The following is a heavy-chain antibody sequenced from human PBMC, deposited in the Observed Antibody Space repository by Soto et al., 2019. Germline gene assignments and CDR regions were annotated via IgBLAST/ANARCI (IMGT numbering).Heavy chain of an antibody. V-gene: IGHV4-34*01. CDR1: GGSFSGYY. D-gene: IGHD3-10*01. Sequence: SETLSLTCAVYGGSFSGYYWSWIRQPPGKGLEWIGEINHSGSTNYNPSLKSRVTISVDTSKNQFSLKLSSVTAADTAVYYCARMSKKRITMVRGALDYWGQGTLVTVSS. CDR3: ARMSKKRITMVRGALDY. CDR2: INHSGST. J-gene: IGHJ4*02.